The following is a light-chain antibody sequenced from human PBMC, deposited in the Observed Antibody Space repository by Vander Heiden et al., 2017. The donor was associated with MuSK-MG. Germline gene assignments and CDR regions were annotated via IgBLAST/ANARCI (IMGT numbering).Light chain of an antibody. CDR3: SSYAGSNNVV. V-gene: IGLV2-8*01. CDR1: SSDGGGYNY. CDR2: EVS. J-gene: IGLJ2*01. Sequence: QSALTQPPSASGSPGQSVTISCTGTSSDGGGYNYVSWYQQLPGKAPKLMVYEVSQRPSGVPDRFSGSKSGNTASLTVSGLQAEDEADYYCSSYAGSNNVVFGGGTKLTVL.